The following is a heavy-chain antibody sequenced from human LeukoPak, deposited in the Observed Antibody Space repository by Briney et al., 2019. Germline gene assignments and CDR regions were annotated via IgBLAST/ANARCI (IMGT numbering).Heavy chain of an antibody. V-gene: IGHV3-11*01. D-gene: IGHD3-10*01. Sequence: GGSLRLSCAASGFTFSDYYMSWIRQAPGKGLEWVSYITNSGSTIHYADSVKGRFTISRDNANNSLYLQMNSLRAEDTAMYYCAREDYFYGSGHFDYWGQGTRVTVSS. CDR2: ITNSGSTI. CDR3: AREDYFYGSGHFDY. J-gene: IGHJ4*02. CDR1: GFTFSDYY.